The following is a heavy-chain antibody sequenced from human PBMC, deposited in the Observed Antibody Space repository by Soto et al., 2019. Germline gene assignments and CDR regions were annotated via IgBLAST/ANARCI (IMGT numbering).Heavy chain of an antibody. CDR2: IYPGDSDT. D-gene: IGHD6-13*01. J-gene: IGHJ6*02. CDR3: ARTSAAGKYYYGMDV. Sequence: GESLKISCKGSGYSFTSYWIGWVRQMPGKGLEWMGIIYPGDSDTRYSPSFEGQVTISADKSITTAYLQWSSLKASDTAMYYCARTSAAGKYYYGMDVWGQGTTVTVSS. V-gene: IGHV5-51*01. CDR1: GYSFTSYW.